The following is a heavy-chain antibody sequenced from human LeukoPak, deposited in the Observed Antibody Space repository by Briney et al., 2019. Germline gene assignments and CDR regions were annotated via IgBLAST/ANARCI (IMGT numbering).Heavy chain of an antibody. J-gene: IGHJ6*03. CDR1: GGSFSGYY. CDR2: INHSGST. Sequence: SETLSLTCAVYGGSFSGYYWSWIRQPPGKGLEWIGEINHSGSTNYNPSLKSRVTISVDTSKNHFSLKLSSVTAADTALYYCARWLGNYYYYMDVWGKGTTVTVSS. D-gene: IGHD3-10*01. CDR3: ARWLGNYYYYMDV. V-gene: IGHV4-34*01.